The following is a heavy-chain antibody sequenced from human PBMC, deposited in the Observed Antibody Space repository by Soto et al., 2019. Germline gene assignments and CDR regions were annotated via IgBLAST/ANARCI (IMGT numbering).Heavy chain of an antibody. J-gene: IGHJ4*02. D-gene: IGHD2-15*01. CDR1: GGSISSGGYS. CDR2: IYHSGYT. CDR3: ARRYGGNFDY. V-gene: IGHV4-30-2*05. Sequence: SETLSLTCAVSGGSISSGGYSWNWIRQPPGKGLEWIGYIYHSGYTYYNPSLKSRVTISVDTSKNQFSLKLSSVTAADTAVYYCARRYGGNFDYWGQGTLVTVSS.